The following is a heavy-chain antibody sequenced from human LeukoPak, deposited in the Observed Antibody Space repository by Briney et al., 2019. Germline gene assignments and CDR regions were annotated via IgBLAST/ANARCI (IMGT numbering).Heavy chain of an antibody. J-gene: IGHJ3*02. D-gene: IGHD2-8*01. CDR1: GYTFTGYY. Sequence: ASVKVSCKASGYTFTGYYMHWVRQAPGQGLEWMGWINPNSGGTNYAQKFQGRVTMTRDTSISTAYMELSRLRSDDTAVYYCAREGHCTNGVCYGHDAFDIWGQGTMVTVSS. V-gene: IGHV1-2*02. CDR3: AREGHCTNGVCYGHDAFDI. CDR2: INPNSGGT.